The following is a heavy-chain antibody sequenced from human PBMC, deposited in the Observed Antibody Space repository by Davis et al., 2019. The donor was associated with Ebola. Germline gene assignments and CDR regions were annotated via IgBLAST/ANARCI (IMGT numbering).Heavy chain of an antibody. Sequence: MPSETLSLTCAVYGGSFSGYYWSWIRQPPGKGLEWIGKINHSGSTNYNPSLKSRVTISVDTSKNQLSLKLSSVTAADTAVYYCARESTVTTVFDYWGQGTLVTVSS. CDR3: ARESTVTTVFDY. D-gene: IGHD4-17*01. CDR1: GGSFSGYY. V-gene: IGHV4-34*01. CDR2: INHSGST. J-gene: IGHJ4*02.